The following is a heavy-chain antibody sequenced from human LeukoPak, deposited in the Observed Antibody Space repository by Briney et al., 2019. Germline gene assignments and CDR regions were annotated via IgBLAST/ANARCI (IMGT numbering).Heavy chain of an antibody. CDR2: ISAYSGDT. CDR1: GYTFTSYG. CDR3: GRGGYNYAYGY. J-gene: IGHJ4*02. V-gene: IGHV1-18*01. Sequence: ASVKVSCTASGYTFTSYGISWVRQAPGQGLEWMGWISAYSGDTNYAQKFQGRATMTTDTSTSTAYMELRSLSSDDTAVYYCGRGGYNYAYGYWGQGTLVTVSS. D-gene: IGHD5-18*01.